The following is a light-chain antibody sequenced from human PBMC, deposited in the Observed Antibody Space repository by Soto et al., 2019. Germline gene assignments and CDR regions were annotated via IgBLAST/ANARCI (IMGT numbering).Light chain of an antibody. CDR3: SSYSDIDTKV. J-gene: IGLJ1*01. Sequence: QSVLTQPASVSGSPGQSITISCTGTSSDVGGYNYVSWYQQHPGKAPKLMIYEVRNRPSGVSNRFSGSKSGNTASLTISGLQAEDGADYYCSSYSDIDTKVFGTGTKVTVL. CDR1: SSDVGGYNY. CDR2: EVR. V-gene: IGLV2-14*01.